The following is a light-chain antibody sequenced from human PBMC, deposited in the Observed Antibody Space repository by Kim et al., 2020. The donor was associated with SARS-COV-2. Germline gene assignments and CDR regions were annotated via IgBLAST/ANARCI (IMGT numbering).Light chain of an antibody. Sequence: SSVKLNCTLISGHVSYIIAWHQQQPGKAPRYLMKLEGSGSYNKWSGVPDRFSGSRSEADRYHTISNLQSEDEADYYCETWDSKGVFGGGTQLTVL. J-gene: IGLJ3*02. CDR3: ETWDSKGV. CDR2: LEGSGSY. CDR1: SGHVSYI. V-gene: IGLV4-60*03.